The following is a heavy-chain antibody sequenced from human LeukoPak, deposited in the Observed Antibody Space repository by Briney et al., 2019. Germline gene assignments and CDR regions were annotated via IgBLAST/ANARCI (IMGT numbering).Heavy chain of an antibody. J-gene: IGHJ4*02. D-gene: IGHD2/OR15-2a*01. CDR2: INHSGST. CDR3: ARGLDQRKKNKAFDY. Sequence: SETLSLTCTVSGGSISSYYWSWIRQPPGKGLEWIGEINHSGSTNYNPSLKSRVTISVDTSKNQFSLKLSSVTAADTAVYYCARGLDQRKKNKAFDYWGQGTLVTVSS. V-gene: IGHV4-34*01. CDR1: GGSISSYY.